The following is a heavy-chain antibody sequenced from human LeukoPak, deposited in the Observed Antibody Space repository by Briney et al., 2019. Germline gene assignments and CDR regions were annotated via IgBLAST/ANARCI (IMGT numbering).Heavy chain of an antibody. Sequence: GGTLRLSCAASGFTFSTYGMSWVRQAPGKGLEWVSAISGSGGSTYYADSVKGRFTISRDTSKNTLYLQMNSLRAEDTAVYYCAKDLIVGGRTRAFDIWSQGTMVTVSS. D-gene: IGHD1-26*01. J-gene: IGHJ3*02. CDR3: AKDLIVGGRTRAFDI. CDR2: ISGSGGST. V-gene: IGHV3-23*01. CDR1: GFTFSTYG.